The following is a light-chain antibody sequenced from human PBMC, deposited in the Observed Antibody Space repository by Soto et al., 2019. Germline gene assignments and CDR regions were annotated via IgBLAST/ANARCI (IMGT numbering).Light chain of an antibody. CDR3: QQYNNWPWT. J-gene: IGKJ1*01. V-gene: IGKV3-15*01. Sequence: EIVLTQSPDTPSLSPGERATLSCRASQSISSTQLVWYQQKPGQAPRLLIYGASTRATGIPARFSGSGSGTEFTLTISSLQSEDFAVYYCQQYNNWPWTFGQGTKVDIK. CDR2: GAS. CDR1: QSISST.